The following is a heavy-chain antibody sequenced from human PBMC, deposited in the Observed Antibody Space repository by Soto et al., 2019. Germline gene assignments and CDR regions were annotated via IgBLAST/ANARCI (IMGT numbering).Heavy chain of an antibody. D-gene: IGHD3-3*01. V-gene: IGHV1-24*01. CDR1: GYTLTELS. J-gene: IGHJ5*02. CDR2: FDPEDGET. Sequence: GASVKVSCKVSGYTLTELSMHWVRQAPGKEHEWMEEFDPEDGETNYTQKFQSWVTITRDTSISTAYMELSRLRSDDTAVYYCARDVNFTYYDFWSGYYNGSWFDPWGQGTLVTVSS. CDR3: ARDVNFTYYDFWSGYYNGSWFDP.